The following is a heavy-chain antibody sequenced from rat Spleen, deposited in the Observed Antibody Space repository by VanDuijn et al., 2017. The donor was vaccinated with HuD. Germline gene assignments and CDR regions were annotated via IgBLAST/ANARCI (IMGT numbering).Heavy chain of an antibody. CDR1: GFTFSNYD. CDR2: ISYDGSST. Sequence: EVQLVESGGGLVQPGRSMKLSCAASGFTFSNYDMAWVRQAPTKGLEWVASISYDGSSTYYRDSVKGRFTISRDNAKSTLYLQMDSLRSEDTATYYCTSEGDTFAYWGQGTLVTVSS. J-gene: IGHJ3*01. V-gene: IGHV5-20*01. D-gene: IGHD1-11*01. CDR3: TSEGDTFAY.